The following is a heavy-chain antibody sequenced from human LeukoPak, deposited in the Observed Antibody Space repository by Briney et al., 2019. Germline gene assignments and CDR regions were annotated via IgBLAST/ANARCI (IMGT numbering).Heavy chain of an antibody. J-gene: IGHJ4*01. D-gene: IGHD3-22*01. CDR1: GFTFSIYA. Sequence: GSLRLSCAASGFTFSIYAMSWVRQAPGKGLEWVSAISGSGGTAYYADSVKGRFTISRDNAKNSLYLQMNSPRVEDTAVYYCVREHYYDTRGYYYIPLDYWGHGTLVTVSS. CDR2: ISGSGGTA. V-gene: IGHV3-23*01. CDR3: VREHYYDTRGYYYIPLDY.